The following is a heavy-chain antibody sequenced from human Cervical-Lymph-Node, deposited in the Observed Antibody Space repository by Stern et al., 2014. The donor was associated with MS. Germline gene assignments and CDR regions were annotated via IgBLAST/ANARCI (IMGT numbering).Heavy chain of an antibody. D-gene: IGHD6-19*01. V-gene: IGHV3-48*02. CDR1: GFTFSSYS. J-gene: IGHJ4*02. CDR3: ARDPGYSSGWYRGVDY. CDR2: ISSSSSTI. Sequence: EVQLVESGGGLVQPGGSLRLSCAASGFTFSSYSMNWVRQAPGKGLEWVSYISSSSSTIYYADSVKGRFTISRDNAKNSLYLQMNSLRDEDTAVYYCARDPGYSSGWYRGVDYWGQGTLVTVSS.